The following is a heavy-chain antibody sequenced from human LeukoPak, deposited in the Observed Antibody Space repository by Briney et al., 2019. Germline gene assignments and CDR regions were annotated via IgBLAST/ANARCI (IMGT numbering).Heavy chain of an antibody. CDR2: ISSSSSYI. Sequence: GRSLRLSCTASGFTFGDYAMSWFRQAPGKGLEWVSSISSSSSYIYYADSVKGRFTISRDNAKNSLYLQMNSLRAEDTAVYYCARDSRGMWLRLIRYYYYYYMDVWGKGTTVTVSS. J-gene: IGHJ6*03. D-gene: IGHD5-12*01. CDR3: ARDSRGMWLRLIRYYYYYYMDV. CDR1: GFTFGDYA. V-gene: IGHV3-21*01.